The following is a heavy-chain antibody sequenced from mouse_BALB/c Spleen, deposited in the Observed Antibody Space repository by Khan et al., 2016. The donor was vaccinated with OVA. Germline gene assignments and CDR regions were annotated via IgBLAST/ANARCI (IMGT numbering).Heavy chain of an antibody. V-gene: IGHV5-6*01. CDR2: ISSGGSYT. Sequence: EVQLQESGGGLVKPGGSLKLSCAASGFTFSSYGMSWVRQTPDKRLEWVAAISSGGSYTYYPDSLKGRFTISRDNAKNTLYLQMSSLKSEDTAMYYCARQPGYYEGSAMDYWGQGTSVTVSS. CDR3: ARQPGYYEGSAMDY. D-gene: IGHD2-3*01. J-gene: IGHJ4*01. CDR1: GFTFSSYG.